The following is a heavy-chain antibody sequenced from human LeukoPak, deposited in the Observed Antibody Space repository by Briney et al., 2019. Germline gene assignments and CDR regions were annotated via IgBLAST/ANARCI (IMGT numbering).Heavy chain of an antibody. Sequence: GESLRLSCAASGFTFSDYYMSWIRQAPRKGPEWVAYISSSGSTMYYADSVKGRFTISRDNAKNSLYLQMNSLRAEDTAVYYCARATDYYDSSGYYPNWFDPWGQGTLVTVSS. CDR3: ARATDYYDSSGYYPNWFDP. CDR2: ISSSGSTM. D-gene: IGHD3-22*01. V-gene: IGHV3-11*04. J-gene: IGHJ5*02. CDR1: GFTFSDYY.